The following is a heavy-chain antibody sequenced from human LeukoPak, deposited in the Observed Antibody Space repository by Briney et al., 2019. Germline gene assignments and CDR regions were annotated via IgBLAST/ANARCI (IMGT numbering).Heavy chain of an antibody. V-gene: IGHV1-69*05. CDR2: IIPIFGTA. J-gene: IGHJ6*03. CDR1: GGTFSSYA. Sequence: SVKVSCKASGGTFSSYAISWVRQAPGQGLEWMGGIIPIFGTANYAQKFQGRVTITTDESTSTAYMELSSLRSEDTAVYYCARSGRQDRYYYYMDVWGKGTTVTVSS. CDR3: ARSGRQDRYYYYMDV.